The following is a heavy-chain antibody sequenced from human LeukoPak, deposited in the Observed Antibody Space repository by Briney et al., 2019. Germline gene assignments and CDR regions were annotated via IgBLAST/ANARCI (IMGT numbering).Heavy chain of an antibody. J-gene: IGHJ5*02. CDR1: GVTFSSYW. CDR2: INSDGSRT. D-gene: IGHD1-14*01. V-gene: IGHV3-74*01. Sequence: GGSLRLSCAASGVTFSSYWMHWVRQAPGKGLVWVSRINSDGSRTSYADSVKGRFTISRDNAKNTLYLQMNSLRAEDPAVYYCARAQVSGFGLNWFDPWGQGTLVTVSS. CDR3: ARAQVSGFGLNWFDP.